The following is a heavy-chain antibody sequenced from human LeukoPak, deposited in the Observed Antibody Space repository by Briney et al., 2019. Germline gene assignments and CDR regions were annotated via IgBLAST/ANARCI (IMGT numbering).Heavy chain of an antibody. D-gene: IGHD6-13*01. CDR1: GFTFSSYA. CDR2: ISGSGGST. CDR3: AKSLYPWYSSSWYYFDY. V-gene: IGHV3-23*01. Sequence: GGSLRLSCAVSGFTFSSYAMSWVRQAPGKGLEWVSAISGSGGSTYYADSVKGRFTISRDNSKNTLYLQMNSLRAEDTAVYYCAKSLYPWYSSSWYYFDYWGQGTLVTVSS. J-gene: IGHJ4*02.